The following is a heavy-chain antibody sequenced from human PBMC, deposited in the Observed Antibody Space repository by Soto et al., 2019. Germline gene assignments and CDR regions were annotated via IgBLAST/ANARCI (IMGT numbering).Heavy chain of an antibody. CDR3: YIVEHLYDAFDI. D-gene: IGHD2-15*01. CDR2: IYYSGST. Sequence: QLQLQESGPGLVKPSVTLSLTCTVSGGSISSSSYYWGWIRQPPAKGLEWIGSIYYSGSTYYNPSLKSRVTMSVDTSKNHFSLKLSSVTPSETAVYYCYIVEHLYDAFDIWGQGTMVTVAS. J-gene: IGHJ3*02. V-gene: IGHV4-39*01. CDR1: GGSISSSSYY.